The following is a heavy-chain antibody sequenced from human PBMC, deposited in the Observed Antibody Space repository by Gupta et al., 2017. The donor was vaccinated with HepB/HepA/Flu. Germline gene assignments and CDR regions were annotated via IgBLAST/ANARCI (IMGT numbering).Heavy chain of an antibody. V-gene: IGHV1-2*02. D-gene: IGHD3-22*01. CDR2: ISPNSGATNYGT. J-gene: IGHJ4*02. Sequence: QVQLVQSGAEVKKPGASVKVSCKASGHTFIGYYIHWVRRAPGQGLEWMGWISPNSGATNYGTNYAQKFQGRVTMTRDTSISTAYMELNRLTSDDTAVYYCARGVTSGYYRSQFDYWGQGTLVTVSS. CDR1: GHTFIGYY. CDR3: ARGVTSGYYRSQFDY.